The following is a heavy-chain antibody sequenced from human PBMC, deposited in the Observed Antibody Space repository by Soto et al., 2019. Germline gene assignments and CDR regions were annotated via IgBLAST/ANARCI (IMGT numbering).Heavy chain of an antibody. Sequence: PGGSQRLCCAASGFTVSDHYMDWVRQAPGKGLEWVGRIRNKANSYTTDYAASVKGRFTISRDDSKDSLYLQMNSLKTEDTAIYYCARDSGKGAYFDYWVHGTLATVSS. D-gene: IGHD1-26*01. CDR2: IRNKANSYTT. CDR3: ARDSGKGAYFDY. V-gene: IGHV3-72*01. CDR1: GFTVSDHY. J-gene: IGHJ4*01.